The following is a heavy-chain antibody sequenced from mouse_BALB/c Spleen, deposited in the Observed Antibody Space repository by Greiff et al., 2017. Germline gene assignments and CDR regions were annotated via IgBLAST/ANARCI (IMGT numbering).Heavy chain of an antibody. CDR2: IWSGGST. V-gene: IGHV2-4-1*01. CDR1: GFSLTSYG. J-gene: IGHJ3*01. CDR3: AREERLAWFAY. Sequence: VHLVESGPGLVQPSQSLSITCTVSGFSLTSYGVHWVRQSPGKGLEWLGVIWSGGSTDYNAAFISRLSISKDNSKSQVFFKMNSLQADDTAIYYCAREERLAWFAYWGQGTLVTVSA.